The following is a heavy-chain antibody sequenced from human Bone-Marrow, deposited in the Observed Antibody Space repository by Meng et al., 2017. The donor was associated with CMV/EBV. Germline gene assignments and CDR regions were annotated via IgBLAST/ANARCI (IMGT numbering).Heavy chain of an antibody. CDR2: IRYDGSNK. V-gene: IGHV3-30*02. CDR3: ARDSKRGVPAAIYFQH. J-gene: IGHJ1*01. CDR1: GFTFSSYG. D-gene: IGHD2-2*01. Sequence: GGSRRFSCAAPGFTFSSYGMHWVRQAPGKGLEWVALIRYDGSNKYYADYVKGRFTISRDNSKNTLYLQMNSLRAEDTAVYYCARDSKRGVPAAIYFQHWGQGTLVTVSS.